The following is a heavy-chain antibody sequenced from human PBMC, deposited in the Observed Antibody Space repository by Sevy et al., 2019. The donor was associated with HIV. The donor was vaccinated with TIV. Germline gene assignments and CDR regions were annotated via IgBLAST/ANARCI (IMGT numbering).Heavy chain of an antibody. CDR3: ARVLGYYDSSGYSF. V-gene: IGHV2-5*02. CDR1: GFSFSSSGVG. CDR2: IYWDDDK. D-gene: IGHD3-22*01. J-gene: IGHJ4*02. Sequence: SGPTLVNPTQTLTLIYSFSGFSFSSSGVGVGWIRQPPGKALEWLALIYWDDDKRYSPSLKSRLTITKDTSKNQVVLTMTNMDAVDTATYYCARVLGYYDSSGYSFWGQGTLVTVSS.